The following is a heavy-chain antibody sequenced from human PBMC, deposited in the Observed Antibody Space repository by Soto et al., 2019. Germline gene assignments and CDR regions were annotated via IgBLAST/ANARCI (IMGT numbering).Heavy chain of an antibody. J-gene: IGHJ6*01. V-gene: IGHV3-23*01. CDR1: GLTFSSYA. CDR3: AKYWQEVSGFGMDV. D-gene: IGHD2-15*01. CDR2: ISSGGGST. Sequence: EVQLLESGGGLVQPGGSLRLSCVASGLTFSSYATSWVRQGPGKGLEWVSVISSGGGSTYYADSVKGRFTISRDNSKNTFYLRMNNLRADDTAVYFCAKYWQEVSGFGMDVWGQGTTVTVSS.